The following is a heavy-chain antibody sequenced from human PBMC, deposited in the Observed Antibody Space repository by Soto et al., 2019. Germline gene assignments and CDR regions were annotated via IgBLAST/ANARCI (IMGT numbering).Heavy chain of an antibody. V-gene: IGHV1-69*01. Sequence: QVQLVQSGAEVKKPGSSVKVSCKASGGTFSSYAISWVRQAPGQGLEWMGGIIPIFGTANYAQKFQGRVTITADEATSAAYMELGRVRCEYTAVYYWALNAYGDRGGFDPWGQGTLVTVSS. CDR2: IIPIFGTA. J-gene: IGHJ5*02. CDR1: GGTFSSYA. CDR3: ALNAYGDRGGFDP. D-gene: IGHD4-17*01.